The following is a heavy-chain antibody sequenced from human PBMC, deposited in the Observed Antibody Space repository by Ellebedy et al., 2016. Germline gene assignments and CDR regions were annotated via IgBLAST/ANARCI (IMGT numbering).Heavy chain of an antibody. J-gene: IGHJ5*02. D-gene: IGHD1-1*01. V-gene: IGHV4-34*01. CDR3: ARDTTGTTRNWIDP. CDR1: GESFSEYY. CDR2: IDHLGST. Sequence: SETLSLTXAVSGESFSEYYWSWIRQSPGKGLEWIGEIDHLGSTRYHSSLKSRVTISMDTSKNQFSLKLSSVTAADTAVYYCARDTTGTTRNWIDPWGQGTLVTVSS.